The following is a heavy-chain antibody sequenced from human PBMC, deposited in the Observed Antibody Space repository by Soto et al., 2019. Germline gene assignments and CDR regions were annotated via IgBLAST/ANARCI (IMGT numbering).Heavy chain of an antibody. CDR3: ARHMTTVTIFDY. CDR2: IYYSGST. Sequence: SETLSLTCTVSGGSISSSSYYWVWIRQPPGKGLEWIGSIYYSGSTYYNPSLKSRVTISVDTSKNQFSLKLSSVTAADTAVYYCARHMTTVTIFDYWGQGTLVTVSS. J-gene: IGHJ4*02. V-gene: IGHV4-39*01. CDR1: GGSISSSSYY. D-gene: IGHD4-17*01.